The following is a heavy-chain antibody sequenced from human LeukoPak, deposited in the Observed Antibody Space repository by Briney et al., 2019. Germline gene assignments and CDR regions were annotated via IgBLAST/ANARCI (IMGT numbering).Heavy chain of an antibody. CDR2: IYYSGST. D-gene: IGHD3-22*01. Sequence: PSETLSLTCTVSGGSTSSYYWSWIRQPPGKGLEWIGYIYYSGSTNYNPSLKSRVTISVDTSKNQFSLKLSSVTAADTAVYYCARGQMIVVALGGWFDPWGQGTLVTVSS. J-gene: IGHJ5*02. CDR3: ARGQMIVVALGGWFDP. CDR1: GGSTSSYY. V-gene: IGHV4-59*01.